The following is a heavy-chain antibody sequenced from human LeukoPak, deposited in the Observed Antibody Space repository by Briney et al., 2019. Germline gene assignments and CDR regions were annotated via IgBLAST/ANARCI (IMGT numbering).Heavy chain of an antibody. V-gene: IGHV3-23*01. CDR3: AKDNAVNYYGSGSYFQA. D-gene: IGHD3-10*01. Sequence: PTGGSLRLSCAASGFTFSSYAMHWVRQAPGKGLEWVSAISGSGGSTYYADSVKGRFTISRDNSKNTLYLQMNSLRAEDTAVYYCAKDNAVNYYGSGSYFQAWGQGTLVTVSS. CDR2: ISGSGGST. J-gene: IGHJ1*01. CDR1: GFTFSSYA.